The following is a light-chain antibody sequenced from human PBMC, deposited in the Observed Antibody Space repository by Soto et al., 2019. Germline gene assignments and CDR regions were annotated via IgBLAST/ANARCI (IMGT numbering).Light chain of an antibody. Sequence: DIQMTQSPSSLSASVGGRVTITCRASQSISSYLNWYQQKPGKAPKLLIYAASSLQSGVPSRFSGSGSGTDFTLTISSLRPEDFATYYCQQSYSTQITFGQGTRLEIK. CDR2: AAS. J-gene: IGKJ5*01. CDR3: QQSYSTQIT. V-gene: IGKV1-39*01. CDR1: QSISSY.